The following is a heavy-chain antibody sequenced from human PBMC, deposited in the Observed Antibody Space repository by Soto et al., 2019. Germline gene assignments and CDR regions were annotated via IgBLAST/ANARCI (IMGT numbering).Heavy chain of an antibody. V-gene: IGHV3-33*01. D-gene: IGHD3-10*01. J-gene: IGHJ5*02. Sequence: GGSLRLSCAASGFTFSSFGMHWVRQAPGKGLEWVAVIWYDGSNKYYADSVKGRFTISRDNSKNTLYLQMNSLRAEDTAVYYCARDLKWFGESFNWFDPWGQGTLVTSPQ. CDR3: ARDLKWFGESFNWFDP. CDR2: IWYDGSNK. CDR1: GFTFSSFG.